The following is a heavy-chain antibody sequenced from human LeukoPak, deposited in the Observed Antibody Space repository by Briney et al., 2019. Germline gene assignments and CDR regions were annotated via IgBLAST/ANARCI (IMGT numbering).Heavy chain of an antibody. Sequence: NRDGSEKYYVDSVKGRITISRENAMNFLYLQLNSLRVDDTAVYYCARDSASCRGCAFDIWGQGTVVTVSS. CDR2: NRDGSEK. V-gene: IGHV3-7*01. J-gene: IGHJ3*02. CDR3: ARDSASCRGCAFDI. D-gene: IGHD2-2*01.